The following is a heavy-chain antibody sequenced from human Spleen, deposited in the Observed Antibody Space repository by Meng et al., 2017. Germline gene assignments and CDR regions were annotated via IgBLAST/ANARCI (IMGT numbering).Heavy chain of an antibody. D-gene: IGHD6-19*01. CDR3: ASDPGIAVDDAFDI. Sequence: LSLTCAASGFTFDDYGMSWVRQAPGKGLEWVSGINWNGGSTGYADSVKGRFTISRDNAKNSLYLQMNSLRAEDTALYYCASDPGIAVDDAFDIWGQGTMVTVSS. V-gene: IGHV3-20*04. CDR1: GFTFDDYG. CDR2: INWNGGST. J-gene: IGHJ3*02.